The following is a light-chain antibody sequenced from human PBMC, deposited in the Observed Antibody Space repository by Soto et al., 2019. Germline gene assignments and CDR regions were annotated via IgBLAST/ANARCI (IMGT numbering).Light chain of an antibody. CDR1: QSISNS. V-gene: IGKV3-11*01. CDR3: QQYNNWPS. Sequence: DNVLTQSPDTLSLSPGERATLSCRASQSISNSLAWYQQKPGQAPRLLIYDASNRATGIPARFSGSGSGTDFTLSVSRLEPEDFAVYFCQQYNNWPSFGQGTRLEIK. CDR2: DAS. J-gene: IGKJ5*01.